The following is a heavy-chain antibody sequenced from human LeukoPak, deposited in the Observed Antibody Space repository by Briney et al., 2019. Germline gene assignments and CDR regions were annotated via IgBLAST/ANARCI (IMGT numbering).Heavy chain of an antibody. J-gene: IGHJ3*02. CDR2: IYYSGST. CDR1: GGSISSYY. V-gene: IGHV4-59*01. Sequence: PSETLSLTCTVSGGSISSYYWSWIRQPPGKGLEWIGYIYYSGSTNYNPSLKSRVTISVDTSKNQFSLRLRSVTAADTAVYYCARGSSAIGFVQLGLRYHFDIWGQGTMVTVSS. D-gene: IGHD3-9*01. CDR3: ARGSSAIGFVQLGLRYHFDI.